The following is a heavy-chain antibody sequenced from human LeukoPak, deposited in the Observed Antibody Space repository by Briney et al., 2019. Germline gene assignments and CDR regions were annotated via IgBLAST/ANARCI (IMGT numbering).Heavy chain of an antibody. J-gene: IGHJ1*01. Sequence: SETLSLTCAVSGGSISSSNWWSWVRQPPGKGLEWIGEIYHSGSTNYNPSLKSRVTISVDKSKNQFSLKLSSVTAADTAVYYCARELGYCSSTSCYGYFQHWGQGTLVTVSS. V-gene: IGHV4-4*02. CDR3: ARELGYCSSTSCYGYFQH. D-gene: IGHD2-2*01. CDR1: GGSISSSNW. CDR2: IYHSGST.